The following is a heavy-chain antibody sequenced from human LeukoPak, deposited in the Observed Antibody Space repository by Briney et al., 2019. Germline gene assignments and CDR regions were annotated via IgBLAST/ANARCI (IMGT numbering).Heavy chain of an antibody. CDR3: ASRPSGSVLGFDP. J-gene: IGHJ5*02. D-gene: IGHD3-10*01. V-gene: IGHV5-51*01. Sequence: GESLKIPCKGSGYSFTSYWIGWVPQMPGKGLEWLGIIYPGDSDTRYSPSFQGQVTISADKSISTAYLQWSSLKASDSAMYYCASRPSGSVLGFDPWGQGTLVTVSS. CDR1: GYSFTSYW. CDR2: IYPGDSDT.